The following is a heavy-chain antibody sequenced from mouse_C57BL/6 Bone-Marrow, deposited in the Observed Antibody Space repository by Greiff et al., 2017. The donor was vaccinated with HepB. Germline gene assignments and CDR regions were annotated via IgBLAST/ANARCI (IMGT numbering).Heavy chain of an antibody. D-gene: IGHD1-1*01. CDR2: INPSSGYT. CDR3: ARWRYYYGSREDYWYFDV. J-gene: IGHJ1*03. V-gene: IGHV1-4*01. Sequence: VQLQQSGAELARPGASVTMSCTASGYTFTSYTMHWVHQRPGQGLEWIGYINPSSGYTKYNQKFKDKATLTEDKSSSTAYMQLSSLTSEDSAVYYCARWRYYYGSREDYWYFDVWGTGTTVTVSS. CDR1: GYTFTSYT.